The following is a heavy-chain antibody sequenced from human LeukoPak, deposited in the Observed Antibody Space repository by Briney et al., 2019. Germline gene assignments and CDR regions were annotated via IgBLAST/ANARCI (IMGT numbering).Heavy chain of an antibody. CDR1: GYTFTSYA. J-gene: IGHJ4*02. Sequence: GASVKVSCKASGYTFTSYAMHWVRQAPGQRLEWMGWINVGNGNTKYSQKFQGRVTFTRDTSASTAYMELSSLRSEDTAVYYCAREAGNIVNDYWGQGTLVTVSS. D-gene: IGHD5-12*01. V-gene: IGHV1-3*01. CDR2: INVGNGNT. CDR3: AREAGNIVNDY.